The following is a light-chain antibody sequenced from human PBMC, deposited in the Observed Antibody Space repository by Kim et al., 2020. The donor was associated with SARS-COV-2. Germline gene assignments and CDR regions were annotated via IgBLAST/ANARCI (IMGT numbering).Light chain of an antibody. CDR1: QSVSNN. CDR2: GAD. V-gene: IGKV3-15*01. Sequence: GSPGARCTLSCRASQSVSNNVAWYQQKPGQAPRLLIDGADARATGIPARFSGSGSGTEFTLTISSLQSEDFAVYHCQQYDNWPQTFGPGTKLDIK. CDR3: QQYDNWPQT. J-gene: IGKJ3*01.